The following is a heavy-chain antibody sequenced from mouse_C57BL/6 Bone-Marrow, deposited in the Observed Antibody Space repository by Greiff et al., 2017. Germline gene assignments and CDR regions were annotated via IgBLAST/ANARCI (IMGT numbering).Heavy chain of an antibody. J-gene: IGHJ3*01. V-gene: IGHV5-17*01. CDR1: GFTFSDYG. CDR3: ASPRPLFAY. Sequence: EVKLMESGGGLVKPGGSLKLSCAASGFTFSDYGMHWVRQAPEKGLEWVAYISSGSSTIYYADTVKGRFTISRDNAKNTLFLQMTSLRSEDTAMYYCASPRPLFAYWGQGTLVTVSA. CDR2: ISSGSSTI.